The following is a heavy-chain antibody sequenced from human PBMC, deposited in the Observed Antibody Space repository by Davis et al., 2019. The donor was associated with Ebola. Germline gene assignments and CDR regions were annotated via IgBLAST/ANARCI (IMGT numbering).Heavy chain of an antibody. CDR2: IYYSGST. CDR1: GGSINTYY. V-gene: IGHV4-59*01. D-gene: IGHD1-26*01. J-gene: IGHJ4*02. CDR3: ARSSNGALFDY. Sequence: MPSETLSLTCTVSGGSINTYYWSWIRQPPGKGQEWIGYIYYSGSTNYNPSLKSRVTISVDTSKNQFSLKLSSVTAADTAVYYCARSSNGALFDYWGQGTLVTVSS.